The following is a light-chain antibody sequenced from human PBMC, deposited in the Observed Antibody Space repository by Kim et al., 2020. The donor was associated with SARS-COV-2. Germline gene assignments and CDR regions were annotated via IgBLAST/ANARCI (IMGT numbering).Light chain of an antibody. Sequence: ASVVHRVPITCRASQAFSNPLDWYQQKPGEVPNLLIFAASTLQSGVPSRFSGSGSGTNFTLTISSLQPENVATYYCQKYSRAPWTFGQGTKVDIK. CDR2: AAS. J-gene: IGKJ1*01. CDR3: QKYSRAPWT. CDR1: QAFSNP. V-gene: IGKV1-27*01.